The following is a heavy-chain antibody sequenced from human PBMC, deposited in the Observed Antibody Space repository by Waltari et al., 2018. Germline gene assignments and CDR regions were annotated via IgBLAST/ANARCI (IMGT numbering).Heavy chain of an antibody. V-gene: IGHV1-18*01. CDR2: ISAFNGNP. CDR1: GYTFTSHG. J-gene: IGHJ4*02. CDR3: ARDRPGEDIRVDY. Sequence: VQLVQSGPEVRQPGAPVKVSCKTSGYTFTSHGVSWVRQAPGQGPEWMGWISAFNGNPKYAQKFQGRVTLTTDTSTRTAYMELRSLGSDDTAIYYCARDRPGEDIRVDYWGQGALVIVSS. D-gene: IGHD3-16*01.